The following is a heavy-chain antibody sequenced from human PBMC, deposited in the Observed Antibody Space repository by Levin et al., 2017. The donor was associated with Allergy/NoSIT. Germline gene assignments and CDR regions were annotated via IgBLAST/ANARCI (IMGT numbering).Heavy chain of an antibody. D-gene: IGHD3-3*01. CDR2: MNPSSGNK. CDR1: GYTLTSYD. CDR3: ARGRGGTIFGMVIISAYWYFDL. J-gene: IGHJ2*01. Sequence: GASVKVSCKASGYTLTSYDINWLRQAPGQGLEWMGWMNPSSGNKGYAQKFQGRVTLTRDTSTNTAYMELTSLRSDDTAVYYCARGRGGTIFGMVIISAYWYFDLWGRGTLVTVSS. V-gene: IGHV1-8*02.